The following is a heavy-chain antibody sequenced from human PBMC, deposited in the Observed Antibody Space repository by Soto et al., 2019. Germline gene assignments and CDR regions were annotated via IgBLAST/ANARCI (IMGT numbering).Heavy chain of an antibody. CDR1: GGTFSSYA. Sequence: SVKVSCKASGGTFSSYAISWVRQAPGQGLEWMGGIIPIFGTANYAQKFQGRVTITADESTSTAYMELSSLRSEDTAVYYCARENSAYSSSWSNWFDPWGQGTLVTVSS. V-gene: IGHV1-69*13. J-gene: IGHJ5*02. CDR2: IIPIFGTA. D-gene: IGHD6-13*01. CDR3: ARENSAYSSSWSNWFDP.